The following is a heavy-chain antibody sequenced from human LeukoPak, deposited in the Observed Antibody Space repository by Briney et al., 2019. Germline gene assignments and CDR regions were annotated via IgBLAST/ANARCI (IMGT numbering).Heavy chain of an antibody. CDR1: GFTFSSYA. CDR2: ISSSGGST. D-gene: IGHD1-26*01. V-gene: IGHV3-23*01. J-gene: IGHJ4*02. Sequence: PGGSLRLSCAASGFTFSSYAMSWVRQTPGKGLEWVSAISSSGGSTYYADSVKGRFTISRDNSKNTLYLQMNSLRAEDTAVCYCANHEWELPPGYWGQGTLVTVSS. CDR3: ANHEWELPPGY.